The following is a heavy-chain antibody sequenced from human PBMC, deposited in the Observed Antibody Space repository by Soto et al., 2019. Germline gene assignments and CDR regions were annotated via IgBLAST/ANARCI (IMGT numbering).Heavy chain of an antibody. J-gene: IGHJ6*02. V-gene: IGHV1-69*11. D-gene: IGHD6-13*01. CDR2: IIPFIRAP. CDR1: GGTFNTYS. Sequence: SAKVSCKASGGTFNTYSFGWLRQAPGQGLQWMGSIIPFIRAPNYVQNFQDRVTITAEESTTTAYVELSGLKSEDTAVYFCARGGDSSSWPYYYYYGMDVWGQGTTVTVSS. CDR3: ARGGDSSSWPYYYYYGMDV.